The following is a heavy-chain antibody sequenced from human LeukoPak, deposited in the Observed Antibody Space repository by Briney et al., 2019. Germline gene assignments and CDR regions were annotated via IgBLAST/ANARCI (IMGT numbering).Heavy chain of an antibody. V-gene: IGHV1-69*02. J-gene: IGHJ4*02. CDR1: GGTFSSYT. CDR3: ARGHLWVRGVNVAD. CDR2: IIPILGIA. D-gene: IGHD3-10*01. Sequence: GASVKVSCKASGGTFSSYTISWVRQAPGQGLEWMGRIIPILGIANYAQKFQGRVTITADESTSTAYMELSSLRSEDTAVYYCARGHLWVRGVNVADWGQGTLVTVSS.